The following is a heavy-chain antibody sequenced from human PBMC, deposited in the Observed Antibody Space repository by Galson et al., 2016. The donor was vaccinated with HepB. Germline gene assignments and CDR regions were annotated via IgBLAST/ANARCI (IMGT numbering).Heavy chain of an antibody. V-gene: IGHV3-74*01. CDR1: GFTFGQSW. CDR2: INGDGTIT. J-gene: IGHJ4*02. Sequence: SLRLSCAGSGFTFGQSWMHWVRQVPGEGLVWVSRINGDGTITTYADSVRGRFTISRDNAKNTLYLQMNSLRAEDTAVYYCATDEWEWGQGILVTVSS. D-gene: IGHD1-26*01. CDR3: ATDEWE.